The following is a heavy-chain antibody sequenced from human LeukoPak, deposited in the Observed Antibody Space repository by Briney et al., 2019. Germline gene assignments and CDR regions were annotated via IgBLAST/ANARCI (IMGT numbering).Heavy chain of an antibody. CDR2: INAGNGNT. Sequence: ASVKVSCKASGYTFTSYAMHWVRQAPGQRLEWMGWINAGNGNTKYSQKFQGRVTITADESTSTAYMELSSLRSEDTAVYYCARVIVVVTDIYYYYYGMDVWGQGTTVTVSS. D-gene: IGHD2-21*02. CDR1: GYTFTSYA. J-gene: IGHJ6*02. CDR3: ARVIVVVTDIYYYYYGMDV. V-gene: IGHV1-3*01.